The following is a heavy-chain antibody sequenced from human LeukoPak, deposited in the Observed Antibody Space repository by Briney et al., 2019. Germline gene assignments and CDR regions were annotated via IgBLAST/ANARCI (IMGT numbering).Heavy chain of an antibody. D-gene: IGHD1-7*01. J-gene: IGHJ3*02. Sequence: PGGSLRLSCAASGFTFSDYYMSWIRQAPGKGLEWVSYISSSGSTIYYADSVKGRFTISRDNAKNSLYLQMNSLRAEDTAVYYCARSRRARTLRAFDIWGQGTMVTVSS. CDR3: ARSRRARTLRAFDI. CDR2: ISSSGSTI. CDR1: GFTFSDYY. V-gene: IGHV3-11*01.